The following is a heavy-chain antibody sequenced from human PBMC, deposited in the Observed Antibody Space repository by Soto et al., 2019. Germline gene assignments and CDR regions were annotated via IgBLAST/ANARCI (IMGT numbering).Heavy chain of an antibody. V-gene: IGHV3-30*01. CDR2: ISYDGSNK. CDR1: GFTFSSYA. Sequence: PGGSLRLSCAASGFTFSSYAMHWVRQAPGKGLEWVAVISYDGSNKYYADSVKGRFTISRDNSKNTLYLQMNSLRAEDTAVYYCARWSFGRAMVLPYYFDYWGQGTLVTVSS. D-gene: IGHD3-10*01. J-gene: IGHJ4*02. CDR3: ARWSFGRAMVLPYYFDY.